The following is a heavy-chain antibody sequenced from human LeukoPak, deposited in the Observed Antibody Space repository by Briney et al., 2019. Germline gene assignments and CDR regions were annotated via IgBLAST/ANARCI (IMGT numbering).Heavy chain of an antibody. D-gene: IGHD2-8*01. CDR2: IKQDGSHK. Sequence: GGSLRLSCAASGFTLRSNWMSWVRQAPGKGLEWVANIKQDGSHKNYADSVKGRFTISRDNAKNSLFLQMNSLRAEDTALYYCARAPGVNYYYYMDVWGKGTTVTVSS. V-gene: IGHV3-7*03. CDR1: GFTLRSNW. CDR3: ARAPGVNYYYYMDV. J-gene: IGHJ6*03.